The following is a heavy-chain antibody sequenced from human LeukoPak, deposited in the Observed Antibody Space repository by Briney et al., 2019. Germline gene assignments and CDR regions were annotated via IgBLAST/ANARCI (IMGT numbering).Heavy chain of an antibody. CDR1: GYTFTGYY. J-gene: IGHJ6*03. Sequence: ASVKVSCKASGYTFTGYYMHWVRQAPGQGLEWMGWINPNSGGTNYAQKFQGRVTMTRDTSISTAYMELSRLRSDDTAVYYCARDRLPRVGATGGRYYYYYMDVWGKGTTVTVSS. CDR3: ARDRLPRVGATGGRYYYYYMDV. D-gene: IGHD1-26*01. V-gene: IGHV1-2*02. CDR2: INPNSGGT.